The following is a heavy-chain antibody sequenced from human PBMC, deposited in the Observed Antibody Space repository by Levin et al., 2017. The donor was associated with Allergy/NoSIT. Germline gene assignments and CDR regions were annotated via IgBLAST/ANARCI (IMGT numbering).Heavy chain of an antibody. CDR1: GGSISNVGYY. D-gene: IGHD6-19*01. CDR3: ATSVACPNEFDY. CDR2: ISYSGGT. Sequence: SCTVSGGSISNVGYYWSWIRQHPGEGLEWLGYISYSGGTFYNPSLRRPVTISFDTSKNHFSLKLSSVTAADTALYFCATSVACPNEFDYWGQGTLVTVSS. J-gene: IGHJ4*02. V-gene: IGHV4-31*01.